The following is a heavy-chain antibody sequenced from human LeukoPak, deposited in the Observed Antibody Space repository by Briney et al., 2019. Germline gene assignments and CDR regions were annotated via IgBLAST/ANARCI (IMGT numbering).Heavy chain of an antibody. Sequence: PGGSLRLSCAASGFTFSDYYMSWIRQAPGKGLEWVSYISSNGSTIYYADSVKGRFTISRDNAKNSLYLQMNSLRAEDTAVYYCARDTYHSSGWYGYFDYWGQGTLVTVSS. CDR3: ARDTYHSSGWYGYFDY. CDR2: ISSNGSTI. J-gene: IGHJ4*02. D-gene: IGHD6-19*01. CDR1: GFTFSDYY. V-gene: IGHV3-11*01.